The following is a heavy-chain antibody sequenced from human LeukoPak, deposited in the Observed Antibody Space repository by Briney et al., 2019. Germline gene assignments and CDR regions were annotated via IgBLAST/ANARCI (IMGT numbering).Heavy chain of an antibody. D-gene: IGHD3-10*01. J-gene: IGHJ3*02. CDR2: ISGSGGST. CDR3: ASRGGFNAFDI. V-gene: IGHV3-23*01. CDR1: GFTVSSNY. Sequence: GGSLRLSCAASGFTVSSNYMSWVRQAPGKGLEWVSAISGSGGSTYYADSVKGRFTISRDNSKNTLYLQMNSLRAEDTAVYYCASRGGFNAFDIWGQGTMVTVSS.